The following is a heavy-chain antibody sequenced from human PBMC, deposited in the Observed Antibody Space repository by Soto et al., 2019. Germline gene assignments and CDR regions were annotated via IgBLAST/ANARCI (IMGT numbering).Heavy chain of an antibody. Sequence: XGSLRLSCVASSFAFSTYAKSGVRQAPGKGLEWVSAVSGSGENTYYADSVKGRFTISRDNSKHKLHLQMNSLRADDTAVYYCAKDYYYDSSGPDYWGRGTLVTVSS. J-gene: IGHJ4*02. CDR3: AKDYYYDSSGPDY. CDR1: SFAFSTYA. V-gene: IGHV3-23*01. CDR2: VSGSGENT. D-gene: IGHD3-22*01.